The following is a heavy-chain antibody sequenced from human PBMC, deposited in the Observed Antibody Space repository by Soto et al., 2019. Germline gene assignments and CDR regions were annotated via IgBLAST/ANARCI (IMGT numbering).Heavy chain of an antibody. J-gene: IGHJ3*02. Sequence: ASVKVSCKASGYTFTSYDINWVRQATGQGLEWMGWMNPNSGNTGYAQKFQGRVTMTRNTSISTAYMELSSLRSEDTAVYYCASSVCLWVGEDDAFDTWGQGKMLTISS. CDR1: GYTFTSYD. CDR2: MNPNSGNT. D-gene: IGHD3-10*01. CDR3: ASSVCLWVGEDDAFDT. V-gene: IGHV1-8*01.